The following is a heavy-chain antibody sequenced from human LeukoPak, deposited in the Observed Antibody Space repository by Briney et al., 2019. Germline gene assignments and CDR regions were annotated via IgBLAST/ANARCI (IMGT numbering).Heavy chain of an antibody. CDR2: IYYSGST. V-gene: IGHV4-39*07. CDR1: GGSISSSSYY. D-gene: IGHD6-13*01. J-gene: IGHJ5*02. Sequence: SETLSLTCTVSGGSISSSSYYWGWIRQPPGKGLEWIGSIYYSGSTYYNPSLKSRVTISVDTSKNQFSLKLSSVTAADTAVYYCARDRAAAANPDGGGWFDPWGQGTLVTVSS. CDR3: ARDRAAAANPDGGGWFDP.